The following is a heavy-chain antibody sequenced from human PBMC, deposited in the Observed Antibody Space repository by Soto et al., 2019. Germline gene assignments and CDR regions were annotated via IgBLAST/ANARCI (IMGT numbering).Heavy chain of an antibody. Sequence: EVQLVESGGGLVKPGGSLRLSCAASGFTVSSYSMNWVRQAPGKGLEWVSSISGSSSYIYYADSVKGRFTISRDNAKNSLYLQMNSLRAEETAVYYCAREDRSADSMGGRRATNYWGQGTLVTVS. CDR1: GFTVSSYS. CDR3: AREDRSADSMGGRRATNY. D-gene: IGHD3-10*01. J-gene: IGHJ4*02. V-gene: IGHV3-21*06. CDR2: ISGSSSYI.